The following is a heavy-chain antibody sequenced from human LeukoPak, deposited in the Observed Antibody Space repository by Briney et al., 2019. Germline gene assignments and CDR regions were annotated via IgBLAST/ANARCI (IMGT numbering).Heavy chain of an antibody. D-gene: IGHD3-22*01. CDR2: ISSSGSTI. V-gene: IGHV3-11*01. J-gene: IGHJ4*02. CDR1: GFTFSDYY. CDR3: SGGSSGYYYGFFDY. Sequence: GGSLRLSCAASGFTFSDYYMSWIRQAPGKGLEWVSYISSSGSTIYCADSVKGRFTISRDNAKNSLYLQMNSLGAEDTAVYYCSGGSSGYYYGFFDYWGQGTLVNVSS.